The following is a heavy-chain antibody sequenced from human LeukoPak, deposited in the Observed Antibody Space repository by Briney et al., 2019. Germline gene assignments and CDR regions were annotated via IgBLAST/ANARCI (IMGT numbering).Heavy chain of an antibody. J-gene: IGHJ4*02. D-gene: IGHD3-10*01. CDR2: ISYDGSNK. CDR1: GFTFSSYG. V-gene: IGHV3-30*18. Sequence: GGSLRLSCAASGFTFSSYGMHWVRQAPGKGLEWVAVISYDGSNKYYADSVKGRFTISRDNSKNTLYLQMNSLRAEDTAVYYCAKAYSRGMVQGHSHFDYWGQGTLVTVSS. CDR3: AKAYSRGMVQGHSHFDY.